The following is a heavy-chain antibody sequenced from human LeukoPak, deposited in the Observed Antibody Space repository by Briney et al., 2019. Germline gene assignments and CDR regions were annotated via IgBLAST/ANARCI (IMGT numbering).Heavy chain of an antibody. CDR3: ARRPAAFDI. CDR2: IYYSGST. J-gene: IGHJ3*02. V-gene: IGHV4-39*01. Sequence: SETLSLTCTVSGGSISSSSYYWGWIRQPPGKGLEWIGNIYYSGSTYYNPSLKSRVTISVDTSKNQFSLKLSSVTAADTAVYYCARRPAAFDIWGQGTMVTVSS. CDR1: GGSISSSSYY.